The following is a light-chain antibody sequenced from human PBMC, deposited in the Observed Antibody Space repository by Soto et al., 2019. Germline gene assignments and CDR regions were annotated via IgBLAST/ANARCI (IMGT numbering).Light chain of an antibody. Sequence: QSVLTQPPSASGSTGQSVTITCSGTDNDIGFANYVSWYQQHPDEAPKLLIYEVFKRPSEVPSRFSASKSGNTASLIVSGLQPEDEAEYFCSSFADGFNVVFGGGTRLTVL. J-gene: IGLJ2*01. CDR1: DNDIGFANY. V-gene: IGLV2-8*01. CDR2: EVF. CDR3: SSFADGFNVV.